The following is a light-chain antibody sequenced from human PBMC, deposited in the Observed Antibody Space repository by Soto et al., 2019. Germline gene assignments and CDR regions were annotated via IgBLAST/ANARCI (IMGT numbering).Light chain of an antibody. CDR2: LNSDGSH. J-gene: IGLJ3*02. CDR3: QTWSTDIRV. V-gene: IGLV4-69*01. CDR1: SGHNSYA. Sequence: QAVLTQPPSASASLGASVKLTCTLSSGHNSYAIAWHQQQPEKGPRYLMKLNSDGSHSKGDGIPDRFSGSSSGAERYLTISVLQSEDEADYYCQTWSTDIRVFGGGTEVTVL.